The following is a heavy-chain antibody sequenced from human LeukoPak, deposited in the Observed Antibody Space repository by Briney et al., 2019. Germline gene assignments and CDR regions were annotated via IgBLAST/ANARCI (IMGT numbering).Heavy chain of an antibody. Sequence: SETLSLTCTVSGDSISSSSYYWGWIRQPPGKGLEWIGSIYYSGSTYYNPSLKSRVTISVDTSKNQFSLKLSSVTAADTAVYYCARGSCSGGSCYYYYMDVWGKGTTVTVSS. J-gene: IGHJ6*03. CDR1: GDSISSSSYY. D-gene: IGHD2-15*01. V-gene: IGHV4-39*07. CDR3: ARGSCSGGSCYYYYMDV. CDR2: IYYSGST.